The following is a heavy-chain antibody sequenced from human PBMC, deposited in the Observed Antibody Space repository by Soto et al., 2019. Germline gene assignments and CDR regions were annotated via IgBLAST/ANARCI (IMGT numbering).Heavy chain of an antibody. V-gene: IGHV4-59*01. CDR1: GDFTGTYY. CDR2: VYYTGTT. Sequence: TPSIPWTISGDFTGTYYWSWIRQSQGKGLEWIGYVYYTGTTNYNPSLRNRVTISLNTPRNQFSLKLTSVTAADTALYYCVRDSGYIYGFWYFDLWGRGTLVTVS. J-gene: IGHJ2*01. CDR3: VRDSGYIYGFWYFDL. D-gene: IGHD5-18*01.